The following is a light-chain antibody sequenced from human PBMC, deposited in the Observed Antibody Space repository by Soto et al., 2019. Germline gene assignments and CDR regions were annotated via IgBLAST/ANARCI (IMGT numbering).Light chain of an antibody. CDR2: DAS. V-gene: IGKV3-11*01. Sequence: EIVLTQSPATLALSPGERGTLSCRASQSVSRYLAWYQQKPGQAPRLLIYDASNRATGIPARFSGSGSGTDFTLTISSLEPEDFAVYYCQQRSNWPPITFGQGPRLKI. CDR3: QQRSNWPPIT. J-gene: IGKJ5*01. CDR1: QSVSRY.